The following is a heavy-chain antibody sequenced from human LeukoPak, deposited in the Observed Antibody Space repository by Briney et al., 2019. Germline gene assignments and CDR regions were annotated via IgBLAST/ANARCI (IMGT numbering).Heavy chain of an antibody. J-gene: IGHJ4*02. CDR3: ARVPSSYSSGLDY. CDR1: DGSISSSSYY. Sequence: SETLSLTCTVSDGSISSSSYYWSWIRQPPGKGLEWIGEINHSGSPNYNPSLKSRVTISVDTSKNQFSLKLSSVTAADTAVYYCARVPSSYSSGLDYWGQGTLVTVSS. D-gene: IGHD3-22*01. CDR2: INHSGSP. V-gene: IGHV4-39*07.